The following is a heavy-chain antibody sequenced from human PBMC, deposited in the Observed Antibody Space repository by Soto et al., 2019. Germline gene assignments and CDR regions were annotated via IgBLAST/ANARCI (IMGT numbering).Heavy chain of an antibody. CDR1: GFTFSSYG. Sequence: ESGGGVVQPGRSLRLSCAASGFTFSSYGMHWVRQAPGKGLEWVAVISYDGSNKYYADSVKGRFTISRDNSKNTLYLQMNSLRAEDTAVYYCAKDPRSQRYYFDYWGQGTLVTVSS. V-gene: IGHV3-30*18. CDR3: AKDPRSQRYYFDY. J-gene: IGHJ4*02. D-gene: IGHD6-25*01. CDR2: ISYDGSNK.